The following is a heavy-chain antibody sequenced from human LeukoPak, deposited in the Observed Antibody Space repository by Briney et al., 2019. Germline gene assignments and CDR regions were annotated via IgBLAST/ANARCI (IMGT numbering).Heavy chain of an antibody. V-gene: IGHV4-59*01. Sequence: SETLSLTCTVSGGSISSYYWSWIRQPPGKGLEWIGYIYYSGSTNYNPSLKSRVTISVDTSKNQFSLKLSSVTAADTAVYYCARWYYYDSNDAFDIWGQGTMVTVSS. D-gene: IGHD3-22*01. CDR2: IYYSGST. J-gene: IGHJ3*02. CDR1: GGSISSYY. CDR3: ARWYYYDSNDAFDI.